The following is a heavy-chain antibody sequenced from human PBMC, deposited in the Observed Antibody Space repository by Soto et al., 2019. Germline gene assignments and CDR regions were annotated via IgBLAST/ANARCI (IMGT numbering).Heavy chain of an antibody. CDR2: ISYDGSNK. Sequence: GGSLRLSCAASGFTFSSYGMHWVRQAPGKGLEWVAVISYDGSNKYYADSVKGRFTISRDNSKNTLYLQMNSLRAEDTAVYYCAKDDSYGPWDYYYYGMDVWGQGTTVTVSS. J-gene: IGHJ6*02. CDR3: AKDDSYGPWDYYYYGMDV. CDR1: GFTFSSYG. D-gene: IGHD5-18*01. V-gene: IGHV3-30*18.